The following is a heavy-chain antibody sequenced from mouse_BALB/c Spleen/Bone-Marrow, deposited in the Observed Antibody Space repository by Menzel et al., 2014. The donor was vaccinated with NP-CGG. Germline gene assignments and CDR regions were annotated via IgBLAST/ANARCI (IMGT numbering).Heavy chain of an antibody. CDR3: ARSFTTVAATPFDY. D-gene: IGHD1-1*02. V-gene: IGHV2-6-7*01. CDR1: GFPLTGYG. CDR2: IWGDGST. J-gene: IGHJ2*01. Sequence: VQVVESGPGLVAPSQSLSITCTVSGFPLTGYGVNWVRQPPGKGLEWLGMIWGDGSTDYNSVLKSRLNISKDNSKSQVFLKMNSLQTDDTARYYCARSFTTVAATPFDYWGQGTTLTVSS.